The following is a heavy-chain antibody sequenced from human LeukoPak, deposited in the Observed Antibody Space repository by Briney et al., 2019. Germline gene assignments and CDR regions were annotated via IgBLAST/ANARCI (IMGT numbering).Heavy chain of an antibody. D-gene: IGHD2/OR15-2a*01. V-gene: IGHV4-30-2*01. CDR1: GXSVSSGGFS. CDR3: AREGYFYGMDV. Sequence: ASQTLSLTCAVSGXSVSSGGFSWRWIRQPPGKGLECIGSISHTGSTYYNPSLKSRVTISVDSSKNQFSLKLSSVTAADTAVYYCAREGYFYGMDVWGQGTTVTVSS. J-gene: IGHJ6*02. CDR2: ISHTGST.